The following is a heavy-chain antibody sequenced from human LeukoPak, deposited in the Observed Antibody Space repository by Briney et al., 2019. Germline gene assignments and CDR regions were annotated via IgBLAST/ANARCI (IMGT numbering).Heavy chain of an antibody. CDR1: GFTFSSYW. D-gene: IGHD1-26*01. CDR2: IKQDGSEK. Sequence: GGSLRLSCVASGFTFSSYWMTWVRQAPGKGLEWVANIKQDGSEKYYVDSVKGRFTISRDNSKNTLYLQMNSLRAEDTAVYYCAKEVGASYFDYWGQGTLVTVSS. CDR3: AKEVGASYFDY. J-gene: IGHJ4*02. V-gene: IGHV3-7*01.